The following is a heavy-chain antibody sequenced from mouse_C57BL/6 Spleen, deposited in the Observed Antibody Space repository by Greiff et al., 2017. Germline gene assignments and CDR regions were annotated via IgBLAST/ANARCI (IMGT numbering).Heavy chain of an antibody. V-gene: IGHV1-52*01. CDR1: GYTFTSYW. CDR3: ARFDTTVVADY. CDR2: IDPSDSET. Sequence: QVQLQQPGAELVRPGSSVKLSCKASGYTFTSYWMHWVKQRPIQGLEWIGNIDPSDSETPYNQKFKDKATLTVDKSSSTAYMQLSSLTSEDSAVYYCARFDTTVVADYWGQGTTLTVSS. D-gene: IGHD1-1*01. J-gene: IGHJ2*01.